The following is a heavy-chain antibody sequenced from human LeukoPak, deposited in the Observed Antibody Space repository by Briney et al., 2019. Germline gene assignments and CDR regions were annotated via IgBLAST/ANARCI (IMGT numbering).Heavy chain of an antibody. CDR3: AKNSRNIDY. V-gene: IGHV3-7*01. J-gene: IGHJ4*01. D-gene: IGHD5-18*01. CDR2: MKQDGSER. Sequence: PGGCLRLSCVASGFSFSNSWMSWVRQAPGKGLEWVANMKQDGSERHYVDSVKGRFTISRDNAKNSLFLQMDSLRAEDTAVYFCAKNSRNIDYWGHGTLVTVSS. CDR1: GFSFSNSW.